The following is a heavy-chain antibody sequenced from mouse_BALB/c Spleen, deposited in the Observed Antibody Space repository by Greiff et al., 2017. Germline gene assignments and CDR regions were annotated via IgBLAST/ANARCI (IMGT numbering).Heavy chain of an antibody. CDR3: ARRARQRGARDYFDY. Sequence: QVQLQQPGAELVKPGASVKMSCKASGYTFTSYNMHWVKQTPGQGLEWIGAIYPGNGDTSYNQKFKGKATLTADKSSSTAYMQLSSLTSEDSAVYYCARRARQRGARDYFDYWGQGTTRTVSA. V-gene: IGHV1-12*01. D-gene: IGHD3-2*01. J-gene: IGHJ2*01. CDR2: IYPGNGDT. CDR1: GYTFTSYN.